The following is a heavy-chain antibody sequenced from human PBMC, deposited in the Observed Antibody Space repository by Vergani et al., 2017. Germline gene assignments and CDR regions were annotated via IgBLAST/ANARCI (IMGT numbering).Heavy chain of an antibody. J-gene: IGHJ6*02. D-gene: IGHD5-12*01. V-gene: IGHV3-23*01. CDR3: AKANPRNSGYDYLYYYHAMDV. CDR1: GFTFNHYA. CDR2: ISGSGGST. Sequence: GGSLRLSCAASGFTFNHYAMNWVRQAPGKGLEWVSGISGSGGSTYYAGSVKGRFTISRDSSKNTRYLQMNSLSAGDTAVYYCAKANPRNSGYDYLYYYHAMDVWGQGTTVTVSS.